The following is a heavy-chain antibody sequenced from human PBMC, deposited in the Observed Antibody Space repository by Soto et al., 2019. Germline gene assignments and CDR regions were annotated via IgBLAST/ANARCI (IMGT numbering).Heavy chain of an antibody. D-gene: IGHD6-13*01. CDR2: ISSNSAYV. V-gene: IGHV3-21*01. J-gene: IGHJ5*02. Sequence: GGSLRLSCAASGFTFRSFTMNWVRQAPGKGLEWVSTISSNSAYVYYTDALRGRFTISRDNAKNSLHLQMNSLRAEDTAVYYCTRDASRDSSARGWFDPWGPGTLVTVSS. CDR1: GFTFRSFT. CDR3: TRDASRDSSARGWFDP.